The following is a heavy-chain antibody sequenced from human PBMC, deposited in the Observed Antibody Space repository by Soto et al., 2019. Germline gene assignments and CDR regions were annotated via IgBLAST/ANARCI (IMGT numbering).Heavy chain of an antibody. CDR1: GFTFTSYG. Sequence: QAHLVESGGGVVQPGRSLRLSCAACGFTFTSYGMHWVRQAPGTRLAWVAVISYDGGLQHYADSVKGRFTISRDNSKNMVLLQMNSLRAEDTAVYYCVSDRGYGHASVPYSWGQGTLVSVSS. D-gene: IGHD5-18*01. J-gene: IGHJ4*02. CDR3: VSDRGYGHASVPYS. CDR2: ISYDGGLQ. V-gene: IGHV3-30*03.